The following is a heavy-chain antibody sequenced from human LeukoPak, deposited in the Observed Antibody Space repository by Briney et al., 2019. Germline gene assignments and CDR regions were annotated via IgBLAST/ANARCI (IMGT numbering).Heavy chain of an antibody. CDR3: AKDSVGGTYLDF. V-gene: IGHV3-30*04. CDR1: GFTFSTFA. D-gene: IGHD1-26*01. CDR2: ILYDGSSK. Sequence: GGSLRLSCAASGFTFSTFAMHWVRQAPGKGLEWVALILYDGSSKYYADSVKGRFTISRDNSKNTLYLQMHSLRAEDMAVYYCAKDSVGGTYLDFWGQGTLVTVSS. J-gene: IGHJ4*02.